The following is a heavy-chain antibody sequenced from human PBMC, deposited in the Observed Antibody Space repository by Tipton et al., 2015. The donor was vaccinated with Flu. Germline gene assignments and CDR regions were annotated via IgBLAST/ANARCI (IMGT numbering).Heavy chain of an antibody. D-gene: IGHD1-26*01. J-gene: IGHJ6*02. CDR1: GGSISSFY. V-gene: IGHV4-59*01. CDR3: ARDGGIVGVKGGMDV. Sequence: LRLSCTVSGGSISSFYWSWIRQPPGKGLEWIGYIYYSGSTNYNPSLKSRVTISVDTSKNQFSLKLSSVTAADTAVYYCARDGGIVGVKGGMDVWGQVTTVTVSS. CDR2: IYYSGST.